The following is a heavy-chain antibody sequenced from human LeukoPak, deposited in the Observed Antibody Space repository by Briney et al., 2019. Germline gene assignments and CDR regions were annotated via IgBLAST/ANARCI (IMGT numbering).Heavy chain of an antibody. Sequence: ASVPVTFKASGYTFISYGIIWVRQAPGQGLEWMGWVSAFNGNTDYAPKLQGRVTMTTDTSTTKAYLELRSLTSADTALYYCARRGGSYSHSDFWGQGTLVTVSS. J-gene: IGHJ4*02. D-gene: IGHD1-1*01. CDR2: VSAFNGNT. CDR3: ARRGGSYSHSDF. V-gene: IGHV1-18*01. CDR1: GYTFISYG.